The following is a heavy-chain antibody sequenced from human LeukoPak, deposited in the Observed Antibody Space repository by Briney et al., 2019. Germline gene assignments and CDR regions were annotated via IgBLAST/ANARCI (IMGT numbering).Heavy chain of an antibody. CDR1: GFTFSDYY. Sequence: GGSLRHSCVGSGFTFSDYYMSWIRQAPGRGLEWISFISNSHSTISYADSVKGRFTISRDNAKNSLYLQMDSLRAEDTAVYYCARDRYYGSGRSEPFDFWGQGTLVTVSS. CDR2: ISNSHSTI. J-gene: IGHJ4*02. D-gene: IGHD3-10*01. V-gene: IGHV3-11*01. CDR3: ARDRYYGSGRSEPFDF.